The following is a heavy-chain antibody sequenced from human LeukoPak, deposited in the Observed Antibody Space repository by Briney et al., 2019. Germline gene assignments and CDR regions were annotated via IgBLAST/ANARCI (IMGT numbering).Heavy chain of an antibody. CDR3: ARSPGWLGHAFDI. J-gene: IGHJ3*02. CDR2: IGTTGDT. D-gene: IGHD6-19*01. V-gene: IGHV3-13*01. CDR1: GFTFSSFD. Sequence: PGGSLRLSCAASGFTFSSFDMHWVRQLTGKGLEWVSGIGTTGDTYYSGSVKGRFTISREDAKNSLYLQMNSLRAGDTAVYYCARSPGWLGHAFDIWGQGTPVTVSS.